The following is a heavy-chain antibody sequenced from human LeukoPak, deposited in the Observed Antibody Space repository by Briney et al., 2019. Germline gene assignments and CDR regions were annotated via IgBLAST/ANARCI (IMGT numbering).Heavy chain of an antibody. J-gene: IGHJ6*03. D-gene: IGHD2-8*01. CDR1: GFTFSSYE. V-gene: IGHV3-30*02. CDR3: AKDRCSNGIGCYYYYMDV. CDR2: IQYDGSNE. Sequence: GGSLRLSCAASGFTFSSYEMNWVRQAPGKGLEWVAYIQYDGSNEQYAHSVKGRFRISRDSSKNILYLQMNSLRAEDTAVYYCAKDRCSNGIGCYYYYMDVWGKGTTVTISS.